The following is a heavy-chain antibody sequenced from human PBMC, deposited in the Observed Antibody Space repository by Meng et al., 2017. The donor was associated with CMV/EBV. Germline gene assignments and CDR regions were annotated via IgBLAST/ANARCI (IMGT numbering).Heavy chain of an antibody. D-gene: IGHD3-3*01. Sequence: GGSLRLSCAASGFTFSSYEMNWVRQAPGKGLEWVSYISSSGSTIYYADSVKGRFTIFRDNAKHSLYLQMNSLRAEDTAVYYCARGPNYDFWSGYYGGDYWGQGTLVTVSS. V-gene: IGHV3-48*03. CDR3: ARGPNYDFWSGYYGGDY. CDR2: ISSSGSTI. CDR1: GFTFSSYE. J-gene: IGHJ4*02.